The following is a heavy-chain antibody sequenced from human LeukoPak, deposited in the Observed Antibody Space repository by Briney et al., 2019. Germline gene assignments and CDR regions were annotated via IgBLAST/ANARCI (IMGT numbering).Heavy chain of an antibody. CDR3: TTGIVRIVKGAFDI. CDR1: GFTFSNAW. CDR2: IKSKTDGGTT. J-gene: IGHJ3*02. D-gene: IGHD1-26*01. V-gene: IGHV3-15*01. Sequence: GGSLRLSCAASGFTFSNAWMSWVRQAPGKGLEWVGRIKSKTDGGTTDYAAPVKGRFTISRDDSKSTLYLQMNSLKTEDTAVYYCTTGIVRIVKGAFDIWGQGTMVTVSS.